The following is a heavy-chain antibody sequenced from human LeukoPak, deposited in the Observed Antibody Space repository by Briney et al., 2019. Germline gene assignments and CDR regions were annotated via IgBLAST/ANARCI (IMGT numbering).Heavy chain of an antibody. D-gene: IGHD3-9*01. CDR3: ARHPTGYPNWFDS. CDR1: GGSITTIPYN. J-gene: IGHJ5*01. Sequence: SETLSLTCTVSGGSITTIPYNWGWVRQPPGKGLEWIGTISYVGTTYYEPSLKSRVTMSIDTSKNQFSLNLNSATAADTAVYYCARHPTGYPNWFDSWGQGTLVIVSS. V-gene: IGHV4-39*01. CDR2: ISYVGTT.